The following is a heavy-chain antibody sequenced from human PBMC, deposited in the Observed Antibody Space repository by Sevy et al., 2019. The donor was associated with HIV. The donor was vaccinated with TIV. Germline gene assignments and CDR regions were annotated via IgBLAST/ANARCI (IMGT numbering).Heavy chain of an antibody. Sequence: GGSLRLSCAASGFTFSSNTMNWLRQAPGKGLEWVSSISSRSTYIFYADSVKGRCTISRDNSKKSLFLQMNSLRVEDTAVYYCARGDKDGWFDPWGQGTPVTVSS. J-gene: IGHJ5*02. CDR1: GFTFSSNT. V-gene: IGHV3-21*01. CDR3: ARGDKDGWFDP. CDR2: ISSRSTYI. D-gene: IGHD3-9*01.